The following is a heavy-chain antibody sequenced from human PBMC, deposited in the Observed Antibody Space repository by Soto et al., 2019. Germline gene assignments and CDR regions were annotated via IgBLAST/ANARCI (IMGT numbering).Heavy chain of an antibody. CDR1: GLTLSSYI. V-gene: IGHV3-21*01. CDR3: ARDGSGSYYANLDF. J-gene: IGHJ4*02. Sequence: PWGSLRLSCAVSGLTLSSYIMNWFFQAPGKGLEWVSSSSSSDTYKYYADSVKGRFTISRDNAKNSLYLQMNSLRAEDTAVYYCARDGSGSYYANLDFWGQGTLVTVSS. D-gene: IGHD3-10*01. CDR2: SSSSDTYK.